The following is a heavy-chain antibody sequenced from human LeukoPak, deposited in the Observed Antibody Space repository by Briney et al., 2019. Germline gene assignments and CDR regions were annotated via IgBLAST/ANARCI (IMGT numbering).Heavy chain of an antibody. CDR3: ATAEGARGYYYYYMDV. V-gene: IGHV1-69*06. Sequence: ASVKVSCKASGGTFSSYAISWVRQAPGQGLEWMGGIIPIFGTANYAQKFQGRVTITADKSTSTAYMELSSLRSEDTAVYYCATAEGARGYYYYYMDVWGKGTTVTVSS. CDR2: IIPIFGTA. D-gene: IGHD3-16*01. CDR1: GGTFSSYA. J-gene: IGHJ6*03.